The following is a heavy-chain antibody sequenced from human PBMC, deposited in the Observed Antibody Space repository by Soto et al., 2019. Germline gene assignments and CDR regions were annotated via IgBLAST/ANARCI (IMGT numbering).Heavy chain of an antibody. D-gene: IGHD3-22*01. CDR1: RGTFSSYA. CDR2: IIPIFGTA. J-gene: IGHJ4*02. CDR3: ARGGRYDSLDY. V-gene: IGHV1-69*12. Sequence: QVQLVQSGAEVKKPGSSVKVSCKASRGTFSSYAISWVRQAPGQGLEWMGGIIPIFGTANYAQKFQGRVTTNADETTSTAYMDLGTLRYEDAAVYYCARGGRYDSLDYWGQGTMVTVPS.